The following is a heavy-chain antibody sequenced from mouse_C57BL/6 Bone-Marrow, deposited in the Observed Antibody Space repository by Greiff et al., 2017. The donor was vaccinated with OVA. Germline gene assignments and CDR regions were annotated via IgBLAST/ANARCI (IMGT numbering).Heavy chain of an antibody. D-gene: IGHD2-4*01. V-gene: IGHV5-4*01. Sequence: EVKLVESGGGLVKPGGSLKLSCAASGFTFSSYAMSWVRQTPEKRLEWVATISDGGSYTYYPDNVKGRFTISRDNAKNNLYLQMRHLKSEDTAMYYCAREADDYAFAYWGQGTLVTVSA. J-gene: IGHJ3*01. CDR1: GFTFSSYA. CDR3: AREADDYAFAY. CDR2: ISDGGSYT.